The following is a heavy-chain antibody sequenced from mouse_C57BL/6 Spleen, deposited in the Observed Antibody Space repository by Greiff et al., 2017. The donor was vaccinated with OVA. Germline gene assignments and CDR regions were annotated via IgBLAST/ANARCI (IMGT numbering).Heavy chain of an antibody. Sequence: EVMLVASGGGLVKPGGSLKLSCAASGFTFSDYGMHWVRQAPEKGLEWVAYISSGSSTIYYADTVKGRFTISRDNAKTTLFLQMTSLRSEDTAMYYCASGGLGGIFFDYWGQGTTLTVSS. CDR2: ISSGSSTI. J-gene: IGHJ2*01. CDR1: GFTFSDYG. V-gene: IGHV5-17*01. D-gene: IGHD3-3*01. CDR3: ASGGLGGIFFDY.